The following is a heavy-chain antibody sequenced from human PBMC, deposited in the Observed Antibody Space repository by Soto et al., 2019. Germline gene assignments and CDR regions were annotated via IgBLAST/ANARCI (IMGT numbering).Heavy chain of an antibody. D-gene: IGHD3-16*01. Sequence: QVQLVESGGGVVQPGRSLRLSCAASVFTFSSYATHWVRQAPGKGLEWVSVISYDGGTTYYADSVKGRFTISRDNSKNTLYLQMNSLRAEDTAVYYCARSPGGWFDPWGQGTLVTVSS. V-gene: IGHV3-30-3*01. CDR1: VFTFSSYA. CDR2: ISYDGGTT. CDR3: ARSPGGWFDP. J-gene: IGHJ5*02.